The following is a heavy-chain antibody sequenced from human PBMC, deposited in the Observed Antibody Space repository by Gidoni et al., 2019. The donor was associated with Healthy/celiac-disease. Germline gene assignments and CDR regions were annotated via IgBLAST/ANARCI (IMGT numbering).Heavy chain of an antibody. CDR3: AKGSGSYYNNWFDP. D-gene: IGHD3-10*01. V-gene: IGHV3-23*01. CDR1: GFTFSSYA. J-gene: IGHJ5*02. Sequence: VQLLESWGGFVQPRGSLRLSCSSSGFTFSSYAMSLVRQVPGKGLEWVSAISGSGGSKYYADSVKGRFTISRDNSKTTMYLKMNSLRAEDTAVYYCAKGSGSYYNNWFDPWGQGTLVTVSS. CDR2: ISGSGGSK.